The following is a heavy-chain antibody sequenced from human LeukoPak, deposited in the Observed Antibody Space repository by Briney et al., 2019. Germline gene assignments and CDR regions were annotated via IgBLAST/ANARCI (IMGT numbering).Heavy chain of an antibody. CDR2: ISSSSSYI. CDR1: GGSISGHY. V-gene: IGHV3-21*01. Sequence: ETLSLTCSVSGGSISGHYWSWVRQAPGKGLEWVSSISSSSSYIYYADSVKGRFTISRDNAKNSLYLQMNSLRAEDTAVYYCARDYAPAELDYWGQGTLVTVSS. J-gene: IGHJ4*02. D-gene: IGHD1-14*01. CDR3: ARDYAPAELDY.